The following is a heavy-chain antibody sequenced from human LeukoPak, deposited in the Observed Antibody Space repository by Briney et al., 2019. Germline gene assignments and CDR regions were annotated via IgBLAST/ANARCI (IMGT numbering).Heavy chain of an antibody. CDR3: ARHYGP. CDR1: GGSVNSGYYY. D-gene: IGHD3-16*01. Sequence: PSETLSLTCTVSGGSVNSGYYYWSWIRQPPGEGLEWIGYIYYSGSTNYNPSLKSRVTISVDTSKNQFSLKLNSVTATDTAVYYCARHYGPWGQGTLVTVSS. V-gene: IGHV4-61*01. CDR2: IYYSGST. J-gene: IGHJ4*02.